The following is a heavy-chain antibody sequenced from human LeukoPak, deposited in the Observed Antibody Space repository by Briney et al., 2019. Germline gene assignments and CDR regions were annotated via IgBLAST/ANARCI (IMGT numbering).Heavy chain of an antibody. J-gene: IGHJ4*02. V-gene: IGHV3-7*01. CDR2: IKQDGSEK. Sequence: PGGSLRLSCAASGFAFSSYWMSWVRQAPGKGLEWVANIKQDGSEKYYVDSVKGRFTISRDNAKNSLYLQMNSLRAEDTAVYYCGRESYYDSSGYYTYYFDYWGQGTLVTVSS. D-gene: IGHD3-22*01. CDR3: GRESYYDSSGYYTYYFDY. CDR1: GFAFSSYW.